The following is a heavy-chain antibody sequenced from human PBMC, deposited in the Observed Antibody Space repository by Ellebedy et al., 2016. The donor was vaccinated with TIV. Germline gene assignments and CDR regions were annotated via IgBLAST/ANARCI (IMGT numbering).Heavy chain of an antibody. CDR2: ISSSSSYI. J-gene: IGHJ5*02. CDR3: ARDRYYYDSSGNNWFDP. Sequence: GESLKISXAASGFTVSSNYMSWVRQAPGKGLEWVSSISSSSSYIYYADSVKGRFTISRDNAKNSLYLQMNSLRAEDTAVYYCARDRYYYDSSGNNWFDPWGQGTLVTVSS. D-gene: IGHD3-22*01. V-gene: IGHV3-21*01. CDR1: GFTVSSNY.